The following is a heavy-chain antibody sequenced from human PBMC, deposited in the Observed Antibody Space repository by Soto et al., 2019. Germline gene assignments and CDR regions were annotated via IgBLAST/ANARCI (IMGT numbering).Heavy chain of an antibody. J-gene: IGHJ3*02. V-gene: IGHV1-18*04. CDR1: GYTFTSYG. Sequence: QVQLVQSGAEVKKPGASVKVSCKASGYTFTSYGISWVRQAPGQGLEWMGWISAYNGNTNYAQKLQGRVTMTTDTSTSTAYMELRSLRSDDTAVYYCARETPGGGGLLLISGAAFDIWGQGTMVTVSS. CDR2: ISAYNGNT. CDR3: ARETPGGGGLLLISGAAFDI. D-gene: IGHD2-21*02.